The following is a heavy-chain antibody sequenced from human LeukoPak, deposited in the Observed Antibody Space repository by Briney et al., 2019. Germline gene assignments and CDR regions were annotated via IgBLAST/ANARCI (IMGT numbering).Heavy chain of an antibody. CDR2: ISSSGTAK. Sequence: GGSLRLSCAASGFTFSDYYMTWIRQAPGKGLEWVSYISSSGTAKFYADSVKGRFTISRDNAKNSLYLQMNSLRAEDTAVYYCARDGTLYEGYYYGLDYGAREAWSPSPQ. CDR1: GFTFSDYY. J-gene: IGHJ4*02. CDR3: ARDGTLYEGYYYGLDY. D-gene: IGHD3-22*01. V-gene: IGHV3-11*01.